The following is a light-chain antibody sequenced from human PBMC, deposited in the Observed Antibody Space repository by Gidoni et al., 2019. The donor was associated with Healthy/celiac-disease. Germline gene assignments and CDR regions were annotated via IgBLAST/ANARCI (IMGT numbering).Light chain of an antibody. CDR2: AAS. CDR1: QGIRND. V-gene: IGKV1-6*01. Sequence: AIQMNQSPSSLSASVGDRVTITCRASQGIRNDLGWYQQKPGKAPKLLIYAASSLQSGVPSRFSGSVSGTDFTLTISSLHPEDFATYYCLQDYNYPRTFXQXTKVEIK. J-gene: IGKJ1*01. CDR3: LQDYNYPRT.